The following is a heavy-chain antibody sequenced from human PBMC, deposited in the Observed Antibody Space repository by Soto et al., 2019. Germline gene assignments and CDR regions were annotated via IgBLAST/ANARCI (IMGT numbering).Heavy chain of an antibody. J-gene: IGHJ4*02. D-gene: IGHD2-15*01. CDR2: VYHSGNT. V-gene: IGHV4-4*02. Sequence: QVHLQESGPRLVKPSETLSLTCDVSGDSISSYNWWTWVRQTPGKGLEWIGEVYHSGNTNYNPSLKGRVTISVDKSRNQFSLSLTSVTAADTAVYYCARREGGCRGGSCPYYHDWGQGTLVTASS. CDR1: GDSISSYNW. CDR3: ARREGGCRGGSCPYYHD.